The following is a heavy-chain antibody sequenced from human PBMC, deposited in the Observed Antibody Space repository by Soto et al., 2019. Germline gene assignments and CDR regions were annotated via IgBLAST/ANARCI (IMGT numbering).Heavy chain of an antibody. Sequence: SGPTLVNPTQILTLTCTFSGFSLSTSGMCVSWIRQPPGKALEWLALIDWDDNKYYSTSLKTRLTISKDTSKNQVVLTMTNMDPVDTATYYCARFRYSYGSDRWFDPWGQGTLVTVSS. CDR2: IDWDDNK. V-gene: IGHV2-70*01. D-gene: IGHD5-18*01. J-gene: IGHJ5*02. CDR1: GFSLSTSGMC. CDR3: ARFRYSYGSDRWFDP.